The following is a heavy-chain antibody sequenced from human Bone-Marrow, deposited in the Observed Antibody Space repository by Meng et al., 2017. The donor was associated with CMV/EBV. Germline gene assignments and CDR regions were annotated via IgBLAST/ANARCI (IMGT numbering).Heavy chain of an antibody. CDR3: AREVTSNAFDI. CDR1: GGSISSSSYY. V-gene: IGHV4-39*07. Sequence: GSLRLSCTVSGGSISSSSYYWGWIRQPPGKGLEWIGSIYYSGTTYYNPSLKSRVTISVDTSKNQFSLKLISVTAADTAVYFCAREVTSNAFDIWGQGARVTGSS. J-gene: IGHJ3*02. CDR2: IYYSGTT.